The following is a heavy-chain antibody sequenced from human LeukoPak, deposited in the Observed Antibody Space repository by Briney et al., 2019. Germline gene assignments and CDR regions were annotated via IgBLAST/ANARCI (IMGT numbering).Heavy chain of an antibody. Sequence: GGSLRLSCAASGFTFSGYAMSWVRQAPGKGLEWVSSISVSGGSTYYADSVKGRFTISRDNSKNTLYLQMDSLRAEDTAVYYCARGSTTVTTGFDYWGQGTLVTVSS. CDR3: ARGSTTVTTGFDY. CDR2: ISVSGGST. D-gene: IGHD4-17*01. CDR1: GFTFSGYA. V-gene: IGHV3-23*01. J-gene: IGHJ4*02.